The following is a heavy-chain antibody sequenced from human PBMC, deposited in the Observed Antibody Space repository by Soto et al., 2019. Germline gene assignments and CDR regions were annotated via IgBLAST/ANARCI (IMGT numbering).Heavy chain of an antibody. Sequence: QVQLVESGGCLVQPGRSLRLSCASSGFTFSTYGIHWVLQAPGKGLEWVAVISYDGTNRNHAESVKGRFTISRDNSKNTRNLQMSSLRAEDTAVYYCAKDQSGYDHYAMDVWGQGTAVTVSS. D-gene: IGHD3-3*01. J-gene: IGHJ6*02. CDR1: GFTFSTYG. V-gene: IGHV3-30*18. CDR3: AKDQSGYDHYAMDV. CDR2: ISYDGTNR.